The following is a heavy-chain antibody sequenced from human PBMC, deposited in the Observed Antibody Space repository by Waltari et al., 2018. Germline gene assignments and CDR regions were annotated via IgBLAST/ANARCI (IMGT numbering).Heavy chain of an antibody. CDR3: AKSLYTGSVSYMLTDV. J-gene: IGHJ4*02. V-gene: IGHV4-38-2*02. CDR1: GYSISSAYF. CDR2: VHPSGSA. D-gene: IGHD2-8*02. Sequence: QVQLQESGPGLVKPSETLSLTCTVSGYSISSAYFWGWIRQPPGKGLEWIGRVHPSGSAYYNPSLRSRVTISVDTTRGQVSLKLSSVTAADTAVYYCAKSLYTGSVSYMLTDVWGLGTLVTVSS.